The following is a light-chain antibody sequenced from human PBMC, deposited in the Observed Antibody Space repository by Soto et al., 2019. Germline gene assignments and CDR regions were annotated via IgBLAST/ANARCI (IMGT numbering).Light chain of an antibody. Sequence: EIVLTQSPATLSLSPGERATLSCRASQSVSSYFAWYQQKPGQTPRLLIYDASNRATGIPARFSGSGSGTDFTLTISSLEPEDFAVSYCQQHSDWPLTFGQGTKV. J-gene: IGKJ1*01. CDR3: QQHSDWPLT. V-gene: IGKV3-11*01. CDR1: QSVSSY. CDR2: DAS.